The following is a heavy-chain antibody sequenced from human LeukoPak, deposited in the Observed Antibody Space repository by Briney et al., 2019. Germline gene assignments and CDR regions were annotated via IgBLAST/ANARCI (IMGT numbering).Heavy chain of an antibody. J-gene: IGHJ6*02. CDR3: ATTSPIFGVVTHYYYYGMDV. Sequence: EASVKVSCKASVGTFSSYAISWVRQAPGQGLEWMGGIIPIFGTANYAQKFQGRVTITADESTSTAYMELSSLRSEDTAVYYCATTSPIFGVVTHYYYYGMDVWGRGTTVTVSS. V-gene: IGHV1-69*13. D-gene: IGHD3-3*01. CDR2: IIPIFGTA. CDR1: VGTFSSYA.